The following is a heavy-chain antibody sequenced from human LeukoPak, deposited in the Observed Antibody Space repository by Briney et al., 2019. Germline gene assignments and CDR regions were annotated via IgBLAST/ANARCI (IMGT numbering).Heavy chain of an antibody. CDR3: AKLAPVDTAMVNYFDY. D-gene: IGHD5-18*01. Sequence: GGSLRLSCAASGFTFSSYSMNWVRQAPGKGLEWVSAISGSGGSTYHADSVKGRFTISRDNSKNTLYLQMNSLRAEDTAVYYCAKLAPVDTAMVNYFDYWGQGTLVTVSS. CDR1: GFTFSSYS. J-gene: IGHJ4*02. V-gene: IGHV3-23*01. CDR2: ISGSGGST.